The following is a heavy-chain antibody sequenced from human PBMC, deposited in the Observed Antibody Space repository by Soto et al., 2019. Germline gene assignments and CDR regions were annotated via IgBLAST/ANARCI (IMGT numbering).Heavy chain of an antibody. V-gene: IGHV4-4*02. CDR2: IHHSGTT. J-gene: IGHJ2*01. CDR3: ATGGRYCSSTGCLYWDLDR. D-gene: IGHD2-2*01. CDR1: SGSIRTNNW. Sequence: QVQLQESDPGLVKPSGTLSLTCAVSSGSIRTNNWWSWVRQPPGKGLEWIGEIHHSGTTNYNPSLQSRVTMSVDKSKNQFSLKLNPVTAADTAVYYCATGGRYCSSTGCLYWDLDRWGRGTLVSVSS.